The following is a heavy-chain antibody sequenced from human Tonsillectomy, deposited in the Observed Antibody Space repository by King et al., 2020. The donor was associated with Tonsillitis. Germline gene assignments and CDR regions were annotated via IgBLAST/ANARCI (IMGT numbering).Heavy chain of an antibody. CDR1: GGSISSSTYY. Sequence: LQLQESGPGLVKPSETLSLTCTVSGGSISSSTYYWGWVRHPPGKGLEWIGSIDYSWNTYYNPSLKSRVTISVDTSKNQFSLKLTSVTAADTAIYYCAISTVTRYYFDYWGQGTLVTVSS. J-gene: IGHJ4*02. CDR2: IDYSWNT. V-gene: IGHV4-39*01. D-gene: IGHD4-17*01. CDR3: AISTVTRYYFDY.